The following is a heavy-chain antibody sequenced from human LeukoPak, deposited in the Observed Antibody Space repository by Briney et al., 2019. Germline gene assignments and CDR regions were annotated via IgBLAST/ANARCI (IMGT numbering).Heavy chain of an antibody. Sequence: GGSLRLSCAASGFTFSIYAMSWVRQAPGKGLEWVSAISGSGGSTYYADSVKGRFTISRDNSKNTLYLQMNSLRAEDTAVYYCAKEGTFVVVPAATYDYWGQGTLVTVSS. CDR1: GFTFSIYA. CDR3: AKEGTFVVVPAATYDY. CDR2: ISGSGGST. V-gene: IGHV3-23*01. D-gene: IGHD2-2*01. J-gene: IGHJ4*02.